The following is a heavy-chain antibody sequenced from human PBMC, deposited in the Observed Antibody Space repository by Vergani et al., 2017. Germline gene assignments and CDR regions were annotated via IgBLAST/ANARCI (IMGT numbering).Heavy chain of an antibody. D-gene: IGHD3/OR15-3a*01. CDR3: ARDLRAGTPDLYYYCGMDV. Sequence: QVQLQESGPGLVKPSETLSLTCTVSGGSLSSYYWSWIRQPPGKGLEWIGYIYYSGSTNYNPSLKSRVTISVDTSKNQFSLKLSSVTAADTAVYYCARDLRAGTPDLYYYCGMDVWGQGTTVTVSS. CDR1: GGSLSSYY. CDR2: IYYSGST. J-gene: IGHJ6*02. V-gene: IGHV4-59*01.